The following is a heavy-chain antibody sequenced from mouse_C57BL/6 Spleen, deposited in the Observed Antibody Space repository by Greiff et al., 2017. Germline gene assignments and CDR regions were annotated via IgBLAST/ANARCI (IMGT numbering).Heavy chain of an antibody. J-gene: IGHJ2*01. D-gene: IGHD1-1*01. Sequence: QVQLQQPGAELVRPGTSVKLSCKASGYTFTSYWMPWVQQRPGQGLAWIGVIDPSDSYTNYNHTFKGQATLTVDTSSSTAYMQLSSRTSEDAAVYYCARSYYGSSYKDFDYWGQGTTLTVSS. CDR3: ARSYYGSSYKDFDY. V-gene: IGHV1-59*01. CDR2: IDPSDSYT. CDR1: GYTFTSYW.